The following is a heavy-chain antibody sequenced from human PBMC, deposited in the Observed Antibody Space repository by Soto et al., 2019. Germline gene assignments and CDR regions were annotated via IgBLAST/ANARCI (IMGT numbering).Heavy chain of an antibody. Sequence: VESPKISCKGSGYSFTSYWICCFLQMPGKGLEWMGIIYPGDSDTRYSPSFQGQVTISADKSISTAYLQWSSLKASDTAMYYCARSSGSGSYYNIYYGMDVWGQGTTVTVSS. V-gene: IGHV5-51*01. CDR3: ARSSGSGSYYNIYYGMDV. J-gene: IGHJ6*02. CDR1: GYSFTSYW. CDR2: IYPGDSDT. D-gene: IGHD3-10*01.